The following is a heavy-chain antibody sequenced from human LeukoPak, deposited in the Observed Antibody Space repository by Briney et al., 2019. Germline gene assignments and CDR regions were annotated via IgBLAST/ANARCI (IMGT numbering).Heavy chain of an antibody. CDR3: ARDRVGVIYGMDV. D-gene: IGHD2-15*01. Sequence: ASVKVSCKASGYTFTGYYMHWVRQAPGQGLEWMGWISPNSGGTNYAQKFQGRVTMTRDTSISTAYMELSRLRSDGTAVYYCARDRVGVIYGMDVWGQGTTVTVSS. V-gene: IGHV1-2*02. J-gene: IGHJ6*02. CDR2: ISPNSGGT. CDR1: GYTFTGYY.